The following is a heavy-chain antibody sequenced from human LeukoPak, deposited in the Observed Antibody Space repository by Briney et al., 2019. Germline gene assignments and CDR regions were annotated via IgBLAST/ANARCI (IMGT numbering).Heavy chain of an antibody. V-gene: IGHV1-18*04. J-gene: IGHJ4*02. D-gene: IGHD4-17*01. CDR3: AGASGAYGDYPPTIDY. CDR1: GYTFTSYG. CDR2: ISAYNGNT. Sequence: ASVKVSCKASGYTFTSYGISWVRQAPGQGLEWMGWISAYNGNTNYAQKLQGRVTMTTDTSTSTAYMELRSLRSDDTAVYYCAGASGAYGDYPPTIDYWGQGTLVTVSS.